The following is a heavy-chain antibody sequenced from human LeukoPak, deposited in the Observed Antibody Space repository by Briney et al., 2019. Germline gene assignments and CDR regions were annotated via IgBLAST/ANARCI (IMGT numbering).Heavy chain of an antibody. CDR2: IKQDGSEK. J-gene: IGHJ4*02. CDR3: ARDSGDYLDY. Sequence: GGTLRLSCAASGFTFSSYAMNWVRQAPGKGLEWVANIKQDGSEKYYVDSVKGRFTISRDNAKNSLYLQMNSLRAEDTAVYYCARDSGDYLDYWGQGTLVTVSS. V-gene: IGHV3-7*01. D-gene: IGHD3-10*01. CDR1: GFTFSSYA.